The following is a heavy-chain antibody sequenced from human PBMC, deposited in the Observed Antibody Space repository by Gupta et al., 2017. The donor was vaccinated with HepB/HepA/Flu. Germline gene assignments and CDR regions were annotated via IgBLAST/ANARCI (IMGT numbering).Heavy chain of an antibody. CDR3: AKNRPHRYSSSWKGYNWFDP. D-gene: IGHD6-13*01. CDR2: ISGSGGST. J-gene: IGHJ5*02. Sequence: EVQLLESGGGLVQPGGSLRLSCAASGFTFSSYAMSWVRQAPGKRLEWVSAISGSGGSTYYADSVKGRFTISRDNSKNTLYLQMNSLRAEDTAVYYCAKNRPHRYSSSWKGYNWFDPWGQGTLVTVSS. V-gene: IGHV3-23*01. CDR1: GFTFSSYA.